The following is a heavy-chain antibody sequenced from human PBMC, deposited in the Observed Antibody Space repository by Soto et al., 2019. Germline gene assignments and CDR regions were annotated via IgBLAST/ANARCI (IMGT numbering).Heavy chain of an antibody. J-gene: IGHJ4*02. CDR2: ISSDGVKT. D-gene: IGHD3-10*01. CDR3: ASDRFYSSGTFLYY. CDR1: GFTFSSYA. Sequence: SLRLSCAASGFTFSSYAMHWVRQAPGKGLEWVAVISSDGVKTYHADSVKGRITISRDNSKNTLSLQMNSLGAEDTAMYYCASDRFYSSGTFLYYWGKGTLVTVSS. V-gene: IGHV3-30-3*01.